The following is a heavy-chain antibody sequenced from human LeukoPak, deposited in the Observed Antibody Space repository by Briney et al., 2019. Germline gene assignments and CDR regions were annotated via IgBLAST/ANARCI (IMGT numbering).Heavy chain of an antibody. CDR1: GFTFSTYS. J-gene: IGHJ6*03. CDR3: ARGEKYSYGLAGSYYYYYYMDV. D-gene: IGHD5-18*01. CDR2: ISSSSSYI. Sequence: TGGSLRLSCAASGFTFSTYSMNWVRQAPGKGLEWVSSISSSSSYIYYADSVKGRFTISRDNAKNSLYLQMNSLRAEDTAVYYCARGEKYSYGLAGSYYYYYYMDVWGKGTTVTVSS. V-gene: IGHV3-21*01.